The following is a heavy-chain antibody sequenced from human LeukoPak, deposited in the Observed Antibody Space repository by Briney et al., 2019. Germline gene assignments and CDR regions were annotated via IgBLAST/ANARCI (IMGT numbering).Heavy chain of an antibody. D-gene: IGHD1-26*01. J-gene: IGHJ4*02. Sequence: SETLSLTCTVSGGSISSSSYYWGWIRQPPGKGLEWIGSIYYSGSTYYNPSLKSRVTISVDTSKNQFSPKLSSVTAADTAVYYCARSVGATDCFDYWGQGTLVTVSS. CDR1: GGSISSSSYY. CDR3: ARSVGATDCFDY. V-gene: IGHV4-39*01. CDR2: IYYSGST.